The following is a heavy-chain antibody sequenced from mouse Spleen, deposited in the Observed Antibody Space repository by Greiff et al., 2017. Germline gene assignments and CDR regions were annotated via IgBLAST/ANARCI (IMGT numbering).Heavy chain of an antibody. CDR2: IYPRDGST. J-gene: IGHJ4*01. CDR3: ARSYYSNYDYYAMDY. D-gene: IGHD2-5*01. CDR1: GYTFTSYD. V-gene: IGHV1-85*01. Sequence: QVQLQQSGPELVKPGASVKLSCKASGYTFTSYDINWVKQRPGQGLEWIGWIYPRDGSTKYNAKFKGKATLTVDTSSSTAYMELHSLTSEDSAVYFCARSYYSNYDYYAMDYWGQGTSVTVSA.